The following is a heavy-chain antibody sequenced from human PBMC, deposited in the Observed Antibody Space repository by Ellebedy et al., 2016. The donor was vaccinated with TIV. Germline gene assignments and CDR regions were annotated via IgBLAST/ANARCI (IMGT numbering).Heavy chain of an antibody. J-gene: IGHJ5*02. V-gene: IGHV3-74*01. CDR1: EFTFSTYW. Sequence: GGSLRLSCATSEFTFSTYWMHWVRQPPGKGLVWVSRINTDGSATTYADSVKGRFTISRDNAKNTLYLQMNNLRAEDTAVYYCARDYGGNSYGWFDPWGQGTLVTVSS. CDR3: ARDYGGNSYGWFDP. D-gene: IGHD4-23*01. CDR2: INTDGSAT.